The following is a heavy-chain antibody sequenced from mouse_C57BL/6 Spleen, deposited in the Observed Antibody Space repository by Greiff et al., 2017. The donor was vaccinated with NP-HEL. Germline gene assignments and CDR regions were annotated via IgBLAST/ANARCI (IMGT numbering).Heavy chain of an antibody. D-gene: IGHD1-1*01. CDR3: ASYYYGSSYWDFDD. Sequence: QVQLQPSGTELVRPGTSVKVYCKASGYAFTNYLLEWVKPRPGQGPEWVGVIYPGRGGTYYNEKFKGKATLTSDQSSSPAHLQLRHPTSGASAVDFCASYYYGSSYWDFDDWGTGTTVTVSS. CDR2: IYPGRGGT. J-gene: IGHJ1*03. CDR1: GYAFTNYL. V-gene: IGHV1-54*01.